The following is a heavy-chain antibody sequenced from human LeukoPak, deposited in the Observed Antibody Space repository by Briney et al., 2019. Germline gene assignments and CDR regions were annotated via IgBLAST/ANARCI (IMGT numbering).Heavy chain of an antibody. CDR2: IYSGGST. CDR3: ARDSSGWHYFDY. CDR1: GFTVSSNY. D-gene: IGHD6-19*01. Sequence: GGSLRLSCAASGFTVSSNYMSWVRQAPGKGLEWVSVIYSGGSTYYADSVKGRFTISRDKSKNTLYLQMNSLRAEDTAVYYCARDSSGWHYFDYWGQGTLVTVSS. V-gene: IGHV3-66*01. J-gene: IGHJ4*02.